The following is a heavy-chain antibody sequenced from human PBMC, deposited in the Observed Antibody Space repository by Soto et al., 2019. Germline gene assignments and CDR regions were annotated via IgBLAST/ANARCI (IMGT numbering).Heavy chain of an antibody. Sequence: SETLSLTCTVSGRTFNVNADFWYLAWIRQPPGKGLEWIGSIDNGGSTNYNPSLKSRVTVSIDTSKNQFSLELNSVTAADTAMYYCARSVFMAPRLWNWFDPWGQGTQVTVSS. CDR1: GRTFNVNADF. J-gene: IGHJ5*02. D-gene: IGHD6-6*01. CDR3: ARSVFMAPRLWNWFDP. V-gene: IGHV4-39*07. CDR2: IDNGGST.